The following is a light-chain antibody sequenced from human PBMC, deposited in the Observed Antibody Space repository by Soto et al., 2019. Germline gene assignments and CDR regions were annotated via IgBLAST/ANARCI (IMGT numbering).Light chain of an antibody. V-gene: IGLV2-18*02. CDR2: EVS. J-gene: IGLJ1*01. CDR1: SSDVGSYNR. Sequence: QPALTPPPSVYGSPGQSVTISCTGTSSDVGSYNRVSWYQQPPGTAPKLMIYEVSNRPSGVPDRFSGSKSGNTASLTISGLQAEDEADYYCSSYTSSSTYVFGTGTKVTVL. CDR3: SSYTSSSTYV.